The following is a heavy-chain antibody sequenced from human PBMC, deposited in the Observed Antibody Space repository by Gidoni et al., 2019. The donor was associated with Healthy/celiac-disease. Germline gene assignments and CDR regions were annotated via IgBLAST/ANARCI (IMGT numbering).Heavy chain of an antibody. CDR1: GGSFSGYY. CDR3: ARRLSVVVAPLRY. D-gene: IGHD2-15*01. V-gene: IGHV4-34*01. Sequence: QVQLQQWGAGLLKPSETLSLTCAVYGGSFSGYYWSWIRQPPGKGLEWIGEINHSGSTNYNPSLKNRVTVSVDTSKNQFSLKLSSVTAADTAVYYCARRLSVVVAPLRYWGQGTRVTVSS. J-gene: IGHJ4*02. CDR2: INHSGST.